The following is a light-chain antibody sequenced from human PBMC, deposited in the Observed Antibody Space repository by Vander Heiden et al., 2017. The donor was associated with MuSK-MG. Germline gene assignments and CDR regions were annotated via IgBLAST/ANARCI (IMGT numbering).Light chain of an antibody. V-gene: IGKV3-15*01. CDR1: QSVSSD. J-gene: IGKJ4*01. CDR2: GGS. CDR3: QHDNRRPLT. Sequence: EIVMTQSPATLSVSPGERATPSCRASQSVSSDLAWYQQKPGQAPRLLMYGGSKKATGTPARFSGSGPGTEFTLSISSLQSEDCAVYYCQHDNRRPLTFGGGTKVEIK.